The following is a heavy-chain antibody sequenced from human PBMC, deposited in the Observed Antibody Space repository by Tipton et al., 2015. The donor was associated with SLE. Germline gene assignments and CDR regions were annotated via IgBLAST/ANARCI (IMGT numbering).Heavy chain of an antibody. CDR1: GCSISSSSYY. J-gene: IGHJ6*02. D-gene: IGHD3-16*01. V-gene: IGHV4-39*07. CDR3: ARGGAYYYYGMDV. CDR2: IYFSGST. Sequence: TLSLTCTVSGCSISSSSYYWGWIRQPPGKGLEWIGSIYFSGSTYYNPSLKSRVTISVDTSKNQFSLKLSSVTAADTAVYYCARGGAYYYYGMDVWGQGTTVTVSS.